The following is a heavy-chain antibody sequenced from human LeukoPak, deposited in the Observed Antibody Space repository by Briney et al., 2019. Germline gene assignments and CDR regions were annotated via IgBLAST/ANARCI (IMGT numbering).Heavy chain of an antibody. CDR2: ISSDSGYI. V-gene: IGHV3-21*01. D-gene: IGHD3-3*01. CDR3: ARSTRKRDDELYYFYYMDV. Sequence: GGSLRLSCAASGFSLSSNSMNWVRQAPGKGLEWVSSISSDSGYIYYADSIKGRFTISRDNAENSLYLQMNSLRAEDTAVYFCARSTRKRDDELYYFYYMDVWGKGTTVTVSS. CDR1: GFSLSSNS. J-gene: IGHJ6*03.